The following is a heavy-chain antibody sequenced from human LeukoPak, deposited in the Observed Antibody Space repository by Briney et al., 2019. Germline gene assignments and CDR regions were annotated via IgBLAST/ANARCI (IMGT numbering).Heavy chain of an antibody. J-gene: IGHJ4*02. Sequence: GASVKVSCKASGYTFTGYYMHWVRQAPGQGLEWMGWINPNSGGTNYAQKLQGRVTMTRDTSISTAYMELSRLRSDDTAVYYCARRKKDYGDYSFDYWGQGTLVTVSS. CDR2: INPNSGGT. CDR3: ARRKKDYGDYSFDY. V-gene: IGHV1-2*02. CDR1: GYTFTGYY. D-gene: IGHD4-17*01.